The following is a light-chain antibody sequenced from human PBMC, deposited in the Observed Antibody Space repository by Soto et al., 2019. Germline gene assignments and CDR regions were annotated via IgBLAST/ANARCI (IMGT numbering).Light chain of an antibody. CDR1: RNVNIRY. V-gene: IGKV3D-15*01. CDR3: QQYNNWPPIT. Sequence: IEMTQSPATLSVSPGERATLSCRASRNVNIRYLAWYQQKPGQAPSLLIYATSSRATGIPARFSGSGSGTEFTLTISSLQSEDFAVYYCQQYNNWPPITFGQGTRLEI. J-gene: IGKJ5*01. CDR2: ATS.